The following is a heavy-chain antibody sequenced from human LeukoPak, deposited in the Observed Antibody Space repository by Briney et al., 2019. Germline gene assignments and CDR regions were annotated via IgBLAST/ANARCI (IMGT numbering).Heavy chain of an antibody. Sequence: GGSLRLSCAASGFTFSSNYMSWVRQAPGKGLEWVSVIYSGGSTYYADSVKGRFTISRHNSKNTLYLQMNSLRAEDTAVYYCARDKVAYCGGDCYGDSYYYYGMDVWGQGTTVTVSS. V-gene: IGHV3-53*04. J-gene: IGHJ6*02. CDR2: IYSGGST. D-gene: IGHD2-21*02. CDR1: GFTFSSNY. CDR3: ARDKVAYCGGDCYGDSYYYYGMDV.